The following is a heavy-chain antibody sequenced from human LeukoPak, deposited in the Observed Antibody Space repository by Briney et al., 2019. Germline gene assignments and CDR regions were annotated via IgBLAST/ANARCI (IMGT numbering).Heavy chain of an antibody. CDR3: ARQLGTDYFDY. J-gene: IGHJ4*02. D-gene: IGHD5-18*01. Sequence: SQTLSLTCTVSGGSISSGGYYWSWIRQPPGKGLEWIGYIYHSGSTYYNPSLKSRVTISVDRSKNQFSLRLTSVTAADTAVYYRARQLGTDYFDYWGQGTLVTVSS. V-gene: IGHV4-30-2*02. CDR2: IYHSGST. CDR1: GGSISSGGYY.